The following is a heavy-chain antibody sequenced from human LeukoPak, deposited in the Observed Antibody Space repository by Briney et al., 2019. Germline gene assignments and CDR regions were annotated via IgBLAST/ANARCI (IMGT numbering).Heavy chain of an antibody. D-gene: IGHD2-2*01. CDR3: ARDGCGSTGCYPVSDF. V-gene: IGHV3-49*04. CDR2: IRSEAYGGTT. Sequence: PGGSRRLSCTASGFTFGDYTMSWVRQAPGKGLEWVGFIRSEAYGGTTEYAASVKGRFTISRDDSKSIAYLQMNSLKTEDTAMYYCARDGCGSTGCYPVSDFWGQGTLVTVSS. CDR1: GFTFGDYT. J-gene: IGHJ4*02.